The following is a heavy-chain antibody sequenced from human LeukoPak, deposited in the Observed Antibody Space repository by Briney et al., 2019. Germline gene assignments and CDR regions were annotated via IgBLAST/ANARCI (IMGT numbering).Heavy chain of an antibody. CDR1: GYTFTSYG. D-gene: IGHD2-21*02. J-gene: IGHJ4*02. CDR2: ISAYNGNT. CDR3: ATLSPGDADY. V-gene: IGHV1-18*01. Sequence: ASVKVSCKASGYTFTSYGISWVRQAPGQGLEWMGWISAYNGNTNTAQKFQGRVTMTTDTSTSAAYMELRSLESDDTAVYYCATLSPGDADYWGQGTLVTVSS.